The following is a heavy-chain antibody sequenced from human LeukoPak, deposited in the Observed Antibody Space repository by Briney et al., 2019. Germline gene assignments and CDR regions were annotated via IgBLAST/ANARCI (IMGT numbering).Heavy chain of an antibody. CDR3: ARIGRTTDY. CDR1: GGSISSGSYY. J-gene: IGHJ4*02. D-gene: IGHD1-1*01. V-gene: IGHV4-61*02. CDR2: IYTSGST. Sequence: TSQTLSLTCTVSGGSISSGSYYWSWIRQPAGKGLEWIGRIYTSGSTNYNPSLKSRVTISLDTSKNQFSLKLSSVTAADTAVYYCARIGRTTDYWGQGTLVTVSS.